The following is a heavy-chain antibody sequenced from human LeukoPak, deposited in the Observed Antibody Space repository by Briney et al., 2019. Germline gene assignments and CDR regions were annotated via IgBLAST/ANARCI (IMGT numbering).Heavy chain of an antibody. CDR2: IYWDDDK. D-gene: IGHD3-22*01. CDR3: AHTAYYYDSSGHADAFDI. V-gene: IGHV2-5*05. Sequence: SGPTLVKPTQTLTLTCTFSGFSLSTSGVGVGWIRQPPGKALEWLALIYWDDDKRYGPSLKSRLTITKDTSKNQVVLTMTNMDPVDTATYYCAHTAYYYDSSGHADAFDIWGQGTMVTVSS. J-gene: IGHJ3*02. CDR1: GFSLSTSGVG.